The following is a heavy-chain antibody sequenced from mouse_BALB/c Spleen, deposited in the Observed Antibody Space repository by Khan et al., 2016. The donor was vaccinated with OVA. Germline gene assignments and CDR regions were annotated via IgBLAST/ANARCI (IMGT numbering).Heavy chain of an antibody. Sequence: QLQESGPSLVKPSQSLSLTCTVTGYSITSNYAWSWIRQFPGSKLEWMGYKSYSGATNYNPSLKSRISVTRDTSENQFFLQLSSVTTEDTATYFCARQXYYGYALDYWGQGTSVTVSS. V-gene: IGHV3-2*02. CDR1: GYSITSNYA. D-gene: IGHD1-1*01. CDR2: KSYSGAT. CDR3: ARQXYYGYALDY. J-gene: IGHJ4*01.